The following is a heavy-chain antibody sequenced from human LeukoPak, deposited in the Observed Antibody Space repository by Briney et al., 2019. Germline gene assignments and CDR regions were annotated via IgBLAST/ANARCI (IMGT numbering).Heavy chain of an antibody. Sequence: GGSLRLSCAASGFTFSSYWMSWVRQAPGKGLEWVANIKQDGSEKYYVDSVKGRFTISRDNAKNSLYLQMNSLRAEDTAVYYCARDGGYCSGGSCYDGGWFDPWGQGTLVTISS. CDR1: GFTFSSYW. V-gene: IGHV3-7*01. CDR2: IKQDGSEK. D-gene: IGHD2-15*01. J-gene: IGHJ5*02. CDR3: ARDGGYCSGGSCYDGGWFDP.